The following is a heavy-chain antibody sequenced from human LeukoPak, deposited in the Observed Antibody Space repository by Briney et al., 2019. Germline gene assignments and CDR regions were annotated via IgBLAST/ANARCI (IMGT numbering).Heavy chain of an antibody. CDR2: MNPDSGNT. V-gene: IGHV1-8*01. CDR1: GYTFSNYD. CDR3: ARAIRHQLLSDY. J-gene: IGHJ4*02. Sequence: ASVKVSCKTSGYTFSNYDINWVRQATGQGPEWMGWMNPDSGNTGYTLQFRGRVTMTRDTSISTAYMELSSLRSDDTAVYYCARAIRHQLLSDYWGQGTLSPSPQ. D-gene: IGHD2-2*01.